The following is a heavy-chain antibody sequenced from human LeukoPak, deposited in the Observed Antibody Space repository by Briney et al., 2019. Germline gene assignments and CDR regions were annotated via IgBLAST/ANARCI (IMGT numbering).Heavy chain of an antibody. CDR3: AREVDYYDSSGPLKNFDI. CDR1: GYTFAGYY. J-gene: IGHJ3*02. V-gene: IGHV1-2*02. D-gene: IGHD3-22*01. CDR2: INPNSGGT. Sequence: VASVKVSCKASGYTFAGYYMHWVRQAPGQGLEWMGWINPNSGGTNYAQKFQGRVTMTRDTSISTAYMELSRLRSDDTAVYYCAREVDYYDSSGPLKNFDIWGQGTMVTVSS.